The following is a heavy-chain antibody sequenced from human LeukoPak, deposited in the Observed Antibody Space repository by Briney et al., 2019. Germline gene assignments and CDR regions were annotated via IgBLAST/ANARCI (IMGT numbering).Heavy chain of an antibody. J-gene: IGHJ6*03. CDR1: GFTFSRLG. Sequence: GGSLRLSCAASGFTFSRLGMQWVRQAPGKGLEWVAVIWHDGSVVNYADSVKGRFTICRDNSKRALYLQMNSLRGEETAVYFCAKEGDQFRGYLDAWGKGTPVTVSS. CDR3: AKEGDQFRGYLDA. CDR2: IWHDGSVV. D-gene: IGHD3-16*01. V-gene: IGHV3-33*06.